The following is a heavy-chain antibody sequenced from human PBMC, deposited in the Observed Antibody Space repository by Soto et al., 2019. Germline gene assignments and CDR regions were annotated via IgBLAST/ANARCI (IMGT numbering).Heavy chain of an antibody. CDR3: ARGTDYYGSGSYERDYYYGMDV. V-gene: IGHV1-69*01. CDR2: IIPIFGTA. J-gene: IGHJ6*02. D-gene: IGHD3-10*01. CDR1: GGTFSSYA. Sequence: QVQLVQSGAEVMKPGSSVKVSCKASGGTFSSYAISWVRQAPGQGLEWMGGIIPIFGTANYAQKFQGRVTITADESTSTAYMELSSLRSEDTAVHYCARGTDYYGSGSYERDYYYGMDVWGQGTTVTVSS.